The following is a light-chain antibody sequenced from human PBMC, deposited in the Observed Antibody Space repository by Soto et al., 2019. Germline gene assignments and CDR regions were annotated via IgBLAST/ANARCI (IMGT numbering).Light chain of an antibody. CDR1: QSVKNN. Sequence: EIVLSQSPATVSVSPGERATLSCRASQSVKNNLAWYQQKPGQAPRLLIHDASNRATGIPARFRGSGSGTDFTLTISSLEPEDFAVYYCQQRSNWPLTFGGGTKVDI. CDR3: QQRSNWPLT. J-gene: IGKJ4*01. V-gene: IGKV3-11*01. CDR2: DAS.